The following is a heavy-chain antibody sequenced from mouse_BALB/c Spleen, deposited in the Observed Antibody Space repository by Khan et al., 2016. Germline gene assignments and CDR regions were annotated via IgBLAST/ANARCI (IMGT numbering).Heavy chain of an antibody. D-gene: IGHD4-1*01. CDR2: INPGSSTI. V-gene: IGHV4-2*02. CDR1: GFDFSRYW. J-gene: IGHJ4*01. CDR3: ARANYYAMDY. Sequence: EVKLLESGGGLVQPGGSLNLSRAASGFDFSRYWMSWARQAPGKGQDWIGEINPGSSTINYTPSLKDKFIISRDHAKNTLYLQMTKVRSADTALYYSARANYYAMDYWGKGTSVTVSS.